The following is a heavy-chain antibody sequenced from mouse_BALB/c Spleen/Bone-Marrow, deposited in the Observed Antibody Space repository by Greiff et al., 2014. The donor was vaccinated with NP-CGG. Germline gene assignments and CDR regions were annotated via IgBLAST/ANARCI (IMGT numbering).Heavy chain of an antibody. CDR2: IYPGDDDT. D-gene: IGHD2-1*01. CDR3: AREDYGNSWFAY. CDR1: GYAISGYW. Sequence: QVQLKESGAELVRPGSSVKISCKASGYAISGYWMNWVKQRPGQGLEWIGQIYPGDDDTIYNGKFKGKTTLTAGKSSNTAYMQLSSLTSEDSAVYLCAREDYGNSWFAYWGQGTLVTVSA. J-gene: IGHJ3*01. V-gene: IGHV1-80*01.